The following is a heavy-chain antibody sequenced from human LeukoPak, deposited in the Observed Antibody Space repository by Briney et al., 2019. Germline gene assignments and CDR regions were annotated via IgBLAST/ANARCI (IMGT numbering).Heavy chain of an antibody. CDR3: ARGSASVAGTSNWFDP. V-gene: IGHV3-21*01. D-gene: IGHD6-19*01. CDR1: GFTFSSYS. J-gene: IGHJ5*02. Sequence: GGSLRLSCAASGFTFSSYSMNWVRQAPGKGLEWVSSISSSSSYIYYADSVKGRFTISRDNAKNSLYLQMNSLRAEDTAVYYCARGSASVAGTSNWFDPWGQGTLVTVSS. CDR2: ISSSSSYI.